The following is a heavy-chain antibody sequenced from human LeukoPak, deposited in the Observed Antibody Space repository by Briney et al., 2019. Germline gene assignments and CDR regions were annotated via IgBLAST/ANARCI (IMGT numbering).Heavy chain of an antibody. Sequence: ASVKVSCKASGYTFTDYYMHWVRQAPGQGREWMGWINPNSGGTNYAQKFQGRVTMTRYTSISTAYMELSRLRSDDTAVYYCARVGGSNDYKSRYYYYGMDVWGQGTTVTVSS. J-gene: IGHJ6*02. CDR2: INPNSGGT. V-gene: IGHV1-2*02. CDR1: GYTFTDYY. CDR3: ARVGGSNDYKSRYYYYGMDV. D-gene: IGHD4-11*01.